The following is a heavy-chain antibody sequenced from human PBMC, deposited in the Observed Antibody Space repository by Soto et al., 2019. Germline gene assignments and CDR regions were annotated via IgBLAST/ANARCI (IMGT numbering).Heavy chain of an antibody. D-gene: IGHD6-19*01. CDR2: ISYDGSNK. J-gene: IGHJ6*02. CDR1: GFTFSSYG. V-gene: IGHV3-30*18. CDR3: AKEIAVAGWYYYGMDV. Sequence: QVQLVESGGGVVQPGRSLRLSCAASGFTFSSYGMHWVRQAPGKGLEWVAVISYDGSNKYYADSVKGRFANSRDKSKNTLYLQMNSLRAEDTAVYYCAKEIAVAGWYYYGMDVWGQGTTVTVSS.